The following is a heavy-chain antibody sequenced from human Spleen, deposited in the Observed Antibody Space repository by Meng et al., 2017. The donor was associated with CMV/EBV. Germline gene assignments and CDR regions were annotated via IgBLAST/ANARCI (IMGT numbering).Heavy chain of an antibody. V-gene: IGHV2-5*01. CDR2: IFYNDDK. J-gene: IGHJ4*02. Sequence: TFSGCSLSSSGVGVVWIRQPPGKALEWLAIIFYNDDKRYSPSLKSRLTIRKDTSKNQVILTMTNMDPMDIGTYYCAHRYDFSSGLHYWGQGVLVTVSS. CDR3: AHRYDFSSGLHY. CDR1: GCSLSSSGVG. D-gene: IGHD3-3*01.